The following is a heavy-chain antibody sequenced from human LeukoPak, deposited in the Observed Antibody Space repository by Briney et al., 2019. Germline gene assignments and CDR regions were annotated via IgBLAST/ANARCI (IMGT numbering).Heavy chain of an antibody. CDR1: GFTFDDYA. V-gene: IGHV3-NL1*01. CDR3: ANGYCTNGVCYPYYYYYMDV. Sequence: GGSLRLSCAASGFTFDDYAMHWVRQAPGKGLESVSVISNEGATYYADSVKGRFSISRDNSKNTLYLQMNSLRAEDTAVYYCANGYCTNGVCYPYYYYYMDVWGKGTTVTVSS. CDR2: ISNEGAT. J-gene: IGHJ6*03. D-gene: IGHD2-8*01.